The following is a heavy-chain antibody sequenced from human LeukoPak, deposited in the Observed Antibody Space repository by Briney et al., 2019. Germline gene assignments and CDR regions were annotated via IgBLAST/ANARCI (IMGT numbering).Heavy chain of an antibody. V-gene: IGHV3-48*03. CDR2: ISSSGSTT. J-gene: IGHJ4*02. CDR3: ARTGGDDY. Sequence: GGSLRLSCAASGFIISNYEMNWVRQAPGKGLEWVSYISSSGSTTYYADSVKGRFTISRDNAKNSLHLQMNSLRAEDTAVYYCARTGGDDYWGQGTLVTVSS. D-gene: IGHD7-27*01. CDR1: GFIISNYE.